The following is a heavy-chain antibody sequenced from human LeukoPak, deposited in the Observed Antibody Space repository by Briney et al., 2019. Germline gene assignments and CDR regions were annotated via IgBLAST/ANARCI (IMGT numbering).Heavy chain of an antibody. V-gene: IGHV4-4*07. D-gene: IGHD6-19*01. Sequence: PSGTLSLTCTVSGGSISSYYWSWIRQPAGKGLEWIGRIYTSGSTNYNPSLKSRVTMSVDTSKNQFSLKLSSVTAADTAVYYCARGIIAVADPYYYYYMDVWGKGTTVTISS. CDR3: ARGIIAVADPYYYYYMDV. J-gene: IGHJ6*03. CDR2: IYTSGST. CDR1: GGSISSYY.